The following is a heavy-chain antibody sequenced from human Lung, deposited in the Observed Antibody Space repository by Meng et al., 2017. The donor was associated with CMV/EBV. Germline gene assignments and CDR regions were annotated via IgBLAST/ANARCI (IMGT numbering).Heavy chain of an antibody. J-gene: IGHJ4*02. Sequence: SXXVSXXASGYTFASYYVHWVRQAPGQGLEWLGLINPSDDYTEYTQKFQGRVTMTRDTSTNTVYMDLSSLRSEDTAVYYCARDPIVGADFDFDYWGQGTXVPVAS. CDR3: ARDPIVGADFDFDY. V-gene: IGHV1-46*01. D-gene: IGHD1-26*01. CDR1: GYTFASYY. CDR2: INPSDDYT.